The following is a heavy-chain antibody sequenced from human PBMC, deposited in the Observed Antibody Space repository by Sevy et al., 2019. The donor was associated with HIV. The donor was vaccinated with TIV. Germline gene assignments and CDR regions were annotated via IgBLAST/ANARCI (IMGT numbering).Heavy chain of an antibody. Sequence: GGYLRLSCAASGFTFSDYYMSWIRQAPGKGLEWVSYISSSGSTIYYADSVKGRFTISRDNAKNSLYLQMNSLRAEDTAVYYCARAPDSSGWSYYYYGMDVWGQGTTVTVSS. CDR2: ISSSGSTI. CDR1: GFTFSDYY. J-gene: IGHJ6*02. V-gene: IGHV3-11*01. D-gene: IGHD6-19*01. CDR3: ARAPDSSGWSYYYYGMDV.